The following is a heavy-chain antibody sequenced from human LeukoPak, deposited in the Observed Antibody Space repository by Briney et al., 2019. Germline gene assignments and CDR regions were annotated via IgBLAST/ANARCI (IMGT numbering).Heavy chain of an antibody. D-gene: IGHD2-8*01. CDR3: TRDSGYCTDDNCPHFDY. CDR1: GFTFRSYE. J-gene: IGHJ4*02. Sequence: GWSLRLSCAASGFTFRSYEMNWVRQAPGKGLEGVSCISCGGDTIDDADSVKGRSTISRDNAKNSLYLQLDNLRAEDTAVYYCTRDSGYCTDDNCPHFDYWGGGTLVTVSS. CDR2: ISCGGDTI. V-gene: IGHV3-48*03.